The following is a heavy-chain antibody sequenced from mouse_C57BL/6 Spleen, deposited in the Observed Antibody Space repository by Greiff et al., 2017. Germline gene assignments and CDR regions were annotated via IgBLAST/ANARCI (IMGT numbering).Heavy chain of an antibody. Sequence: DVHLVESGPGLVKPSQSLSLTCSVTGYSITSGYYWNWIRQFPGNKLEWMGYISYDGSNNYNPSLKNRISITRDTSKNQFFLKLNSVTTEDTATYYCARGKGFAYWGQGTLVTVSA. CDR3: ARGKGFAY. CDR1: GYSITSGYY. V-gene: IGHV3-6*01. J-gene: IGHJ3*01. CDR2: ISYDGSN.